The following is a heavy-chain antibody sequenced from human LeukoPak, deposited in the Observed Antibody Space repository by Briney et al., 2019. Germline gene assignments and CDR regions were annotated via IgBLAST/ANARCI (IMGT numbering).Heavy chain of an antibody. CDR2: ISYSSSAI. D-gene: IGHD3-22*01. V-gene: IGHV3-48*02. CDR3: ARDSYGSSGYYYVSDY. Sequence: GGPLRLSCAASGFTFSTYSMNGVRQAPGKGLGWVSYISYSSSAIYYADSVKGRFTISRDNAKNSLYLQMNSLRDEDTGVYYCARDSYGSSGYYYVSDYWGQGTLVTVSS. CDR1: GFTFSTYS. J-gene: IGHJ4*02.